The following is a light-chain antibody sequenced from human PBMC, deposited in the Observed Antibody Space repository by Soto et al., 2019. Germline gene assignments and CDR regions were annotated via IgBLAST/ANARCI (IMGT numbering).Light chain of an antibody. CDR3: MQALQTIFT. V-gene: IGKV2-28*01. CDR1: QRLLHSNGNTF. Sequence: EIVMTQSPPSLTVTPGEPASISCRSSQRLLHSNGNTFLDWYLQKPGQSPQLLIYLGSNRASGVPDRVSGSGSGTDFTLKISRVEAEDVGVYYCMQALQTIFTFGPGTKVDIK. CDR2: LGS. J-gene: IGKJ3*01.